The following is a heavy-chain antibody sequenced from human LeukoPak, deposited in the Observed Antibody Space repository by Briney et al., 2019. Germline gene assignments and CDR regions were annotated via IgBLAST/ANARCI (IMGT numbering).Heavy chain of an antibody. CDR2: IYSGGNT. CDR1: GFTIGTNY. J-gene: IGHJ4*02. D-gene: IGHD7-27*01. V-gene: IGHV3-66*02. Sequence: GGSLRLSCAASGFTIGTNYQSWVRQAPGKGLEWVSVIYSGGNTYSADSVKGRFTISRDNSKNTLYLQMNSLRVEDTAVYYCASNGGNSGIFLQLDYWGQGTLVTVSP. CDR3: ASNGGNSGIFLQLDY.